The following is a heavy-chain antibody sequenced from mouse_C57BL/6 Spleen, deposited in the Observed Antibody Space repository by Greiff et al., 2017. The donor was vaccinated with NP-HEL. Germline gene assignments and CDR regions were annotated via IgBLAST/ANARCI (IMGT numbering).Heavy chain of an antibody. CDR1: GYTFTSYW. V-gene: IGHV1-72*01. D-gene: IGHD1-1*01. CDR2: IDPNSGGT. Sequence: QVQLQQPGAELVKPGASVKLSCKASGYTFTSYWMHWVKQRPGRGLEWIGRIDPNSGGTKYNEKFQSKATLTVDKPSSTAYMPLSSLTSEDSAVYYCARSITTVAYYFDYWGQGTTLTVSS. J-gene: IGHJ2*01. CDR3: ARSITTVAYYFDY.